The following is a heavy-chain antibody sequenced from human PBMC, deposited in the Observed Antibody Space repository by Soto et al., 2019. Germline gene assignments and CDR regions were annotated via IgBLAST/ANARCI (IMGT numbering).Heavy chain of an antibody. V-gene: IGHV3-64*01. CDR1: GFTFSSYN. CDR3: VRRVSGNYDY. D-gene: IGHD1-7*01. J-gene: IGHJ4*02. Sequence: EVQLAESGGGMAQPGGSLRPSVVASGFTFSSYNMPWVRQAPGKGLEYVSSISSNGGTTYYGNSVKGRFTISRDNSKNTLYLQMGSLRAEDMAVYYCVRRVSGNYDYWGQGTLVTVSS. CDR2: ISSNGGTT.